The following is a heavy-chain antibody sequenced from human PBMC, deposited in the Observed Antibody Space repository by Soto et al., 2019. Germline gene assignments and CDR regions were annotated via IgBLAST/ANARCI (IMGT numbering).Heavy chain of an antibody. CDR1: GGSFSGYY. Sequence: SETLSLTCAVYGGSFSGYYWSWIRQPPGKGLQWIGEINHSGSTNYNPSLKSRVTISVDTSKNQFSLKLSSVTAADTAVYYCARGPLAFAYYYDSSGYFDYWGQGTLVTVSS. CDR2: INHSGST. D-gene: IGHD3-22*01. V-gene: IGHV4-34*01. CDR3: ARGPLAFAYYYDSSGYFDY. J-gene: IGHJ4*02.